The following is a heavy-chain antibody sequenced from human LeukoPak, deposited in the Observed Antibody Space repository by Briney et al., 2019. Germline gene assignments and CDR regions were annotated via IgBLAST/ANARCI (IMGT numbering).Heavy chain of an antibody. CDR3: AREIVVVPAAMVGLDP. CDR1: GDSVSSNSAA. D-gene: IGHD2-2*01. V-gene: IGHV6-1*01. CDR2: TYYRSKWYN. J-gene: IGHJ5*02. Sequence: SQTLSLTCAISGDSVSSNSAAWNWIRQSPSRGLEWLGRTYYRSKWYNDYAVSVKSRITINPDTSKNQFSLQLNSVTPEDTAVYYGAREIVVVPAAMVGLDPWGQGTLVTVSS.